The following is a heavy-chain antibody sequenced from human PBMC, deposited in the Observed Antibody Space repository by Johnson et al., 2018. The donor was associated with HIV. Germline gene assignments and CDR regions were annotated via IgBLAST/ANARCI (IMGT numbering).Heavy chain of an antibody. J-gene: IGHJ3*01. V-gene: IGHV3-30-3*01. CDR1: GFTFSSYA. D-gene: IGHD4-17*01. CDR3: ARSPEIGDRLWRAFDV. CDR2: ISYDGSNK. Sequence: QVQLVESVGGVVQPGRSLRLSCAASGFTFSSYAMHWVRQTPGKGLEWVAIISYDGSNKYYADSVKGRFTLSSDNSKNTLYLQMNSLRAEDTAVYYCARSPEIGDRLWRAFDVWGQGTMVTVSS.